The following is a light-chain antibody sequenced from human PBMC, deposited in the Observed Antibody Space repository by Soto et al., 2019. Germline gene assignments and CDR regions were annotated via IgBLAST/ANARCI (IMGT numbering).Light chain of an antibody. Sequence: NEMSLDPSRLSATEGNRVTITCRASQSISSWLAWYQQKPGTAPKLLIYHASTLESGVPSRFSGSGSGTEFTLTDSGLRPEDFASYYCQQYESYSFGHGTKVDIK. V-gene: IGKV1-5*01. J-gene: IGKJ1*01. CDR3: QQYESYS. CDR1: QSISSW. CDR2: HAS.